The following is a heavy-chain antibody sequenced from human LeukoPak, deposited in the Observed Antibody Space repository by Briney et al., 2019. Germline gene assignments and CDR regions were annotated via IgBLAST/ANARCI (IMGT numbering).Heavy chain of an antibody. Sequence: GGSLRLSCAASGFTFSNVWMSWVRQAPGKGLEWVSAISGSGGSTYYADSVKGRFTISRDNSKNTLYLQMNSLRAEDTAVYYCAKDRAYCGGDCYPGSDFDYWGQGTLVTVSS. J-gene: IGHJ4*02. D-gene: IGHD2-21*02. V-gene: IGHV3-23*01. CDR2: ISGSGGST. CDR1: GFTFSNVW. CDR3: AKDRAYCGGDCYPGSDFDY.